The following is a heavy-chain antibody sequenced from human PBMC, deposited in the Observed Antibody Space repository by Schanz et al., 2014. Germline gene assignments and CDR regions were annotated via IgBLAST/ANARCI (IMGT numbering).Heavy chain of an antibody. Sequence: QVQLVHSGAEVKKPGSSVKVSCKASRSTFSSYTISWVRQARGQGLEWVGRFIPILDVGNYAQQFQGRVTFTADKSTSTAYMELSSRRYEDTAVYYCASSGAGYSSSWDFDYWGQGTRVTVSS. CDR3: ASSGAGYSSSWDFDY. V-gene: IGHV1-69*02. J-gene: IGHJ4*02. CDR2: FIPILDVG. CDR1: RSTFSSYT. D-gene: IGHD6-13*01.